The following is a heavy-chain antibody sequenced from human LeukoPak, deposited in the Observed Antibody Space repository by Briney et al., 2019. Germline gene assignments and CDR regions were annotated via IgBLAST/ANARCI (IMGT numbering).Heavy chain of an antibody. Sequence: GGSLRLSCVGSGFTVSSYWMTWVRQAPGKGLEWVANIKDDGSEKYSVDSVKGRFTISRDNAKNLLYLQMSSLRAEDTAVYYCARALIDYWGQGTLVTVSS. CDR1: GFTVSSYW. CDR3: ARALIDY. V-gene: IGHV3-7*04. CDR2: IKDDGSEK. J-gene: IGHJ4*02.